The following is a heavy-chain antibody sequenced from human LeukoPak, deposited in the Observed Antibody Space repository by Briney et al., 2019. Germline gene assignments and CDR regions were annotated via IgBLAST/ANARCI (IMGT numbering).Heavy chain of an antibody. J-gene: IGHJ4*02. CDR3: ARDAAVWGITMIGGY. V-gene: IGHV3-30*03. CDR2: ISYDGSNK. CDR1: GFTFSSYG. Sequence: GGSLRLSCAASGFTFSSYGMHWVRQAPGKGLEWVAVISYDGSNKYYADSVKGRFTISRDNSKNTLYLQMNSLRAEDTAVYYCARDAAVWGITMIGGYWGQGTLVTVSS. D-gene: IGHD3-22*01.